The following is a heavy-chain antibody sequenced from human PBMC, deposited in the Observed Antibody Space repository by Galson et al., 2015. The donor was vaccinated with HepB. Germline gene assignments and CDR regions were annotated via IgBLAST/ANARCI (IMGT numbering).Heavy chain of an antibody. V-gene: IGHV3-74*01. CDR3: ARDGDYYYMDV. CDR1: GFSVSDHW. D-gene: IGHD3-3*01. Sequence: SLRLSCAASGFSVSDHWMHWVRQAPGKGLVWASRSNRDGSSSSYADSVRGRFTISRDHARNTLYLHMSSLRVEDTAAYYCARDGDYYYMDVWGKGTTVTVSS. CDR2: SNRDGSSS. J-gene: IGHJ6*03.